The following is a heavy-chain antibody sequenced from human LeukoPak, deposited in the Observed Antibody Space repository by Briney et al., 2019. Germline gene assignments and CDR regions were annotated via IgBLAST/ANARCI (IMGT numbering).Heavy chain of an antibody. V-gene: IGHV1-2*02. D-gene: IGHD3-22*01. CDR2: INPNSGGT. Sequence: GASVKVSCKASGYTFTSYYMHWVRQAHGQGLEWMGWINPNSGGTNCAEKFQGRVTMTRDTSISTAYMELSRLRSDDTAVYYCAVTYKYDNCGYSMDYWGQGTLVTVSS. CDR1: GYTFTSYY. CDR3: AVTYKYDNCGYSMDY. J-gene: IGHJ4*02.